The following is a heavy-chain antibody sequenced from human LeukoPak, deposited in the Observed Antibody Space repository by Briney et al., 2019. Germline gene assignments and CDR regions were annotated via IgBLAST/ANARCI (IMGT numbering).Heavy chain of an antibody. J-gene: IGHJ5*02. CDR2: IHHSGYT. Sequence: SETLSLTCTVYGGSFSSYYWSWIRQPPGKGLEWIGYIHHSGYTNYNPSLKSRLAISVDTSKNQFSLNLTSVTAADTAVYFRAREVAVAGNTGSFDPWGQGTLVTVSS. V-gene: IGHV4-59*01. CDR1: GGSFSSYY. CDR3: AREVAVAGNTGSFDP. D-gene: IGHD6-19*01.